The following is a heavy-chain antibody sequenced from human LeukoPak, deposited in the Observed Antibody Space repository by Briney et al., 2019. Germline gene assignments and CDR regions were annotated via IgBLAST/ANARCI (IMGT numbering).Heavy chain of an antibody. CDR2: FDPEDGET. Sequence: ASVKVSCKVSGYTLTELSMHWVRQAPGKGLEWMGGFDPEDGETIYAQKFQGRVTMTEDTSTDTAYMGLSSLRSEGTAVYYCATGDPSSSWYDPWGQGTLVTVSS. D-gene: IGHD6-13*01. CDR3: ATGDPSSSWYDP. CDR1: GYTLTELS. J-gene: IGHJ5*02. V-gene: IGHV1-24*01.